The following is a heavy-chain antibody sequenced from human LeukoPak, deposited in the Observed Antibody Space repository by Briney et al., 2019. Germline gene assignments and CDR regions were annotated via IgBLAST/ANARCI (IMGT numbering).Heavy chain of an antibody. D-gene: IGHD3-3*01. Sequence: PSETLSLTCAVYGGSFSGYYWSWIRQPPGKGLEWIGEINHSGSTNYNPSLKSRVTMSVDTSKNQFSLKLSSVTAADTAVYYCARSYDFWRKYNNWFDPWGQGTLATVSS. J-gene: IGHJ5*02. CDR1: GGSFSGYY. CDR3: ARSYDFWRKYNNWFDP. V-gene: IGHV4-34*01. CDR2: INHSGST.